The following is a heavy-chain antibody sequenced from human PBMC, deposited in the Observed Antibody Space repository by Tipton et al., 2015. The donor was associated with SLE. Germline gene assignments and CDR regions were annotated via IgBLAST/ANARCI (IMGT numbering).Heavy chain of an antibody. V-gene: IGHV3-21*01. CDR1: GFTFSTFS. J-gene: IGHJ4*02. CDR2: ISSSTSYI. D-gene: IGHD5-18*01. Sequence: SLRLSCEASGFTFSTFSMNWVRQAPGKGLEWVSSISSSTSYIYYADSVEGRFTISRDNAKNSLYLQMNSLRADDTAVYYCARADTAMVNWGYHFDYWGQGTQVTVSS. CDR3: ARADTAMVNWGYHFDY.